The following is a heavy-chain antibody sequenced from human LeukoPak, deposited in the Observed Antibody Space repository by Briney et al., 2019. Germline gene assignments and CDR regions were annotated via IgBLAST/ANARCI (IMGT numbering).Heavy chain of an antibody. CDR3: ARARWDRARYFDY. CDR2: INPNSGGT. V-gene: IGHV1-2*02. J-gene: IGHJ4*02. D-gene: IGHD1-26*01. CDR1: GYTFTGFY. Sequence: ASVKVSRKASGYTFTGFYIHWVRQAPGQGLEWMGWINPNSGGTIYAQKFQGRVTMTRDTSISTAYMELSRLRSDDTAVYYCARARWDRARYFDYWGQGTLVTVSS.